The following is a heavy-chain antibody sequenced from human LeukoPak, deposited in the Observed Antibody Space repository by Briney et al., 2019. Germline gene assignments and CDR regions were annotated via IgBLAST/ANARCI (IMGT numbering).Heavy chain of an antibody. CDR2: IYYSGST. V-gene: IGHV4-30-4*01. Sequence: PSETLSLTCTVSGGSISSGDYYWSWIRQPPGKGLEWIGYIYYSGSTYYNPSLKSRVTISVDTSKNQFSLKLSSVTAADTAVYYCARDGGPYYDFWSGQADGMDVWGQGTTVTVSS. CDR1: GGSISSGDYY. CDR3: ARDGGPYYDFWSGQADGMDV. J-gene: IGHJ6*02. D-gene: IGHD3-3*01.